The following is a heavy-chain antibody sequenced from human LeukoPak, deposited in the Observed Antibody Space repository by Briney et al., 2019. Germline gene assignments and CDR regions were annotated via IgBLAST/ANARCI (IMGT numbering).Heavy chain of an antibody. Sequence: SGESLKISCKGSGYSFTSYWIGWARQMPGKGLEWMGIIYPGDSDTRYSPSFQGQVTISADKSISTAYLQWSSLKASDTAMYYCARLYYYDSSGYYWGYYFDYWGQGTLVTVSS. D-gene: IGHD3-22*01. CDR2: IYPGDSDT. V-gene: IGHV5-51*01. CDR1: GYSFTSYW. J-gene: IGHJ4*02. CDR3: ARLYYYDSSGYYWGYYFDY.